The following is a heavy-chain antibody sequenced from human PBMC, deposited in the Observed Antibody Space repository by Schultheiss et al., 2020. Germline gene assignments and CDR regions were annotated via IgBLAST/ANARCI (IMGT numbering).Heavy chain of an antibody. CDR1: GGSISSYY. J-gene: IGHJ4*02. CDR2: IYYSGST. D-gene: IGHD5-24*01. V-gene: IGHV4-59*12. Sequence: SETLSLTCTVSGGSISSYYWSWIRQPPGKGLEWIGHIYYSGSTYYNPSLKSRVTISVDTSKNQFSLKLSSVTAADTAVYYCAREAATLDGSFDYWGQGTLV. CDR3: AREAATLDGSFDY.